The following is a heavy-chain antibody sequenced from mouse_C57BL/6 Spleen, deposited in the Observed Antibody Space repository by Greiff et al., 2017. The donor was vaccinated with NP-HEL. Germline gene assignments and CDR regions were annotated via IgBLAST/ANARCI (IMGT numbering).Heavy chain of an antibody. V-gene: IGHV5-16*01. CDR2: INYDGSST. CDR3: AREGETGHAMDY. CDR1: GFTFSDYY. Sequence: EVHLVESEGGLVQPGSSMKLSCTASGFTFSDYYMAWVRQVPEKGLEWVANINYDGSSTYYLDSLKSRFIISRYNAKNILYLQMSSLKSEDTATYYCAREGETGHAMDYWGQGTSVTVSS. J-gene: IGHJ4*01. D-gene: IGHD4-1*01.